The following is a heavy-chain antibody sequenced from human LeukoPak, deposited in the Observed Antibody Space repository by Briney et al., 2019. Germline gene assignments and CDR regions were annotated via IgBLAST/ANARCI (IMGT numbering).Heavy chain of an antibody. CDR1: GGSIRSSYYY. J-gene: IGHJ4*02. CDR3: ARLGGSYYRFDY. CDR2: IYDSGST. D-gene: IGHD1-26*01. Sequence: SETLSLTCTVSGGSIRSSYYYWGWIRQPLGKGLEWIGSIYDSGSTYYNPSLKSRVTISVDTSKNQFSLKLSSVTAADTAVYYCARLGGSYYRFDYWGQGTLVTVSS. V-gene: IGHV4-39*01.